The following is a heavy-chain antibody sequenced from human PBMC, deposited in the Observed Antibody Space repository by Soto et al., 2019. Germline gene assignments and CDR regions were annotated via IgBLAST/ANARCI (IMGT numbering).Heavy chain of an antibody. Sequence: ASVKVSCKASGGTFSSYAISWVRKAPGQGLEWMGGIIPILGIANYAQKFQGRVTITADKSTSTAYMELSSLRSEDTAVYYCARWTAYCGGDCYAFDIWGQGTMVTVSS. CDR2: IIPILGIA. D-gene: IGHD2-21*02. V-gene: IGHV1-69*10. CDR1: GGTFSSYA. CDR3: ARWTAYCGGDCYAFDI. J-gene: IGHJ3*02.